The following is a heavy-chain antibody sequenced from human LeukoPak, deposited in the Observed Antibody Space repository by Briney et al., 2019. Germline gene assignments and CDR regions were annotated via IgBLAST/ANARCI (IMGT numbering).Heavy chain of an antibody. CDR1: GFTFRSFW. D-gene: IGHD3-3*01. CDR2: MSADGSSI. V-gene: IGHV3-74*01. Sequence: GSLRLSCAASGFTFRSFWMHWVRQDPGKGLMWVSHMSADGSSISYADSVKGRFTISRDNAKNTLFLQMNRLKVEDTAVYYCARSVTDAFDIWGQGTMVTVS. J-gene: IGHJ3*02. CDR3: ARSVTDAFDI.